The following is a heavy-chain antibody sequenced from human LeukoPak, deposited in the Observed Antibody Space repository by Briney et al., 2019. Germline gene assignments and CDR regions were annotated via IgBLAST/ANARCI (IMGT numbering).Heavy chain of an antibody. CDR1: GFTFSNSA. V-gene: IGHV3-23*01. CDR3: ARAQVGYNWFDP. CDR2: ISGSGGST. D-gene: IGHD1-26*01. Sequence: GGSLRLSCAASGFTFSNSALSWVRQAPGKGLEWVSDISGSGGSTYYADSVKGRFTISRDNSKNSLYLQMDSLRAEDTAVYYCARAQVGYNWFDPWGQGTLVTVSS. J-gene: IGHJ5*02.